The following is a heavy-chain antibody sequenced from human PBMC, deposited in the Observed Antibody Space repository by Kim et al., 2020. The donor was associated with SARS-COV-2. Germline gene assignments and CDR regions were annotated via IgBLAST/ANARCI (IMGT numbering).Heavy chain of an antibody. Sequence: SETLSLTCTVSGGSISSYYWSWIRQPPGKGLEWIGYIYYSGSTNYNPSLKSRVTISVDTSKNQFSLKLSSVTAADTAVYYCARMGYDSSGYQGAFDIWG. V-gene: IGHV4-59*08. D-gene: IGHD3-22*01. CDR1: GGSISSYY. J-gene: IGHJ3*02. CDR3: ARMGYDSSGYQGAFDI. CDR2: IYYSGST.